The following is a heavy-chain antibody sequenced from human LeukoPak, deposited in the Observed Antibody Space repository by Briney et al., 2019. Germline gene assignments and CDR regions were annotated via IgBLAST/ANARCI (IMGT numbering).Heavy chain of an antibody. CDR3: ARGRGFDFWSGYFDY. CDR1: GASIRTYF. V-gene: IGHV4-4*07. CDR2: VHSNGDT. D-gene: IGHD3-3*01. J-gene: IGHJ4*02. Sequence: PSETLSLTCTVSGASIRTYFWSWFRQPAGKGLEWIGRVHSNGDTYYNPSLESRATVSMDTSKNQFALNLTSLTAADTAVYYCARGRGFDFWSGYFDYWGQGTLVTVSS.